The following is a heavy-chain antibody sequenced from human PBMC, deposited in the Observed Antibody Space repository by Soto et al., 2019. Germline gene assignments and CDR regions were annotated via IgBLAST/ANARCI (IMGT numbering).Heavy chain of an antibody. CDR3: AIYDSSGSRGLQH. Sequence: QVQLQESGPGLVKPSQTLYLICTVSGGSISSGGYYWSWIRQHPGKGLEWIGYIYYSGSTYYNPSLKSRVTTSVDTSKNQFSLKLSSVTAADTAVYYCAIYDSSGSRGLQHWGQGTLVTVSS. CDR2: IYYSGST. CDR1: GGSISSGGYY. V-gene: IGHV4-31*03. J-gene: IGHJ1*01. D-gene: IGHD3-22*01.